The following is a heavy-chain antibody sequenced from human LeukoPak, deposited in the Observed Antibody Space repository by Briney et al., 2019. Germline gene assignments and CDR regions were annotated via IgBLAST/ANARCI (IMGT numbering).Heavy chain of an antibody. Sequence: AGGSLRLSCAASGFTFSSYGMSWVRQAPGKGLEWVSATSGSGGSTYYADSVKGRFTVSRDNSRNTLYLQMNSLRAEDTAVYYCARHLLWFGELSGGFDYWGQGTLVTVSS. CDR1: GFTFSSYG. CDR2: TSGSGGST. D-gene: IGHD3-10*01. V-gene: IGHV3-23*01. CDR3: ARHLLWFGELSGGFDY. J-gene: IGHJ4*02.